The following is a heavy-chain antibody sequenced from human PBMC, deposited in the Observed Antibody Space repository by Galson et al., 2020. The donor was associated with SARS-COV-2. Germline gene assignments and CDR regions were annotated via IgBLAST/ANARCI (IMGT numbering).Heavy chain of an antibody. CDR2: IDHSDSYT. D-gene: IGHD6-13*01. J-gene: IGHJ4*02. CDR3: ARLGVTTLIEAAAGLD. CDR1: GYRFTNYW. V-gene: IGHV5-10-1*01. Sequence: HGEYLKLSCQGSGYRFTNYWIGWVRQMPGKGLEWMGRIDHSDSYTDYSPSFQGHVTISADKSISTAYLQWSSLKASDTAMYYCARLGVTTLIEAAAGLDWGQGSLVTVSS.